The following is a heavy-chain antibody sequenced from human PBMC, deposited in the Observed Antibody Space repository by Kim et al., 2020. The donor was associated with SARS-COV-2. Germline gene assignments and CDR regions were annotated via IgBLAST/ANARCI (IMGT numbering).Heavy chain of an antibody. D-gene: IGHD3-10*01. CDR1: GGSSSGHF. CDR2: IYASGST. CDR3: ARDRGGSPIV. V-gene: IGHV4-4*07. J-gene: IGHJ4*02. Sequence: WAASGGSSSGHFWGWVRQSAGKGLEWIGRIYASGSTNYNPCLKSRVIMSVDTSKSYLSLNLSSVTAADTAVYFCARDRGGSPIVWGRGTLAT.